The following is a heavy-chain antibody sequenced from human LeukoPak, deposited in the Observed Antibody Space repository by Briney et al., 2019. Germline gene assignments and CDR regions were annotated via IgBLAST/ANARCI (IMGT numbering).Heavy chain of an antibody. CDR3: ARLPRYGGYDHFDY. CDR1: GDSIASYY. V-gene: IGHV4-59*12. J-gene: IGHJ4*02. CDR2: IYYRGTT. Sequence: SETLSLTCTVSGDSIASYYLRWVRQPPGKGLEWIGYIYYRGTTSYNPFLKSRVTISVDTSKNQFSLKLNSVTAADTAVYYCARLPRYGGYDHFDYWGQGILVIVSS. D-gene: IGHD5-12*01.